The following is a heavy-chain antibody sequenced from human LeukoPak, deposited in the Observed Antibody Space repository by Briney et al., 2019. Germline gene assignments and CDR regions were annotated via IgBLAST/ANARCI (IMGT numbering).Heavy chain of an antibody. Sequence: PGGSLRLSCAASGFTFSSYGMHWVRQAPGKGLEWVAFIRYDGSNKYYADSVKGRFTISRDNAKNSLYLQMNSLRAEDTAVYYCARVGYGGDAFDIWGQGTMVTVSS. D-gene: IGHD4-23*01. CDR2: IRYDGSNK. V-gene: IGHV3-30*02. CDR1: GFTFSSYG. J-gene: IGHJ3*02. CDR3: ARVGYGGDAFDI.